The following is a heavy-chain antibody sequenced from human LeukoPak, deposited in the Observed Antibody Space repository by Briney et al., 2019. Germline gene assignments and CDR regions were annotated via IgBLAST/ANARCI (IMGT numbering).Heavy chain of an antibody. V-gene: IGHV3-21*01. CDR2: ITSSSSYI. J-gene: IGHJ6*03. CDR3: ARDGLVGAPNYYYYYYMDV. CDR1: GFTFSTYN. D-gene: IGHD1-26*01. Sequence: GGSLRLSCAASGFTFSTYNMNWVRHAPGKGLEWISSITSSSSYIYYADSVKGRFTISRDNAKNTLYLQMNSLRAEDTAVYYCARDGLVGAPNYYYYYYMDVWGKGTTVTVSS.